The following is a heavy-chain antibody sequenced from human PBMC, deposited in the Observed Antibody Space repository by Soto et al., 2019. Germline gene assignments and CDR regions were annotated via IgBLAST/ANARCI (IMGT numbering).Heavy chain of an antibody. CDR2: IKEDGSEM. CDR3: AKDQGSSWYEIDY. D-gene: IGHD6-13*01. CDR1: GSTFRSYW. Sequence: GGSLRLSCAASGSTFRSYWMTWVRQAPGKGLEWVANIKEDGSEMYYVDSVKGRFTISRDNAKNSLYLQMDSLRAEDTAIYYCAKDQGSSWYEIDYWGQGTLVTVSS. J-gene: IGHJ4*02. V-gene: IGHV3-7*01.